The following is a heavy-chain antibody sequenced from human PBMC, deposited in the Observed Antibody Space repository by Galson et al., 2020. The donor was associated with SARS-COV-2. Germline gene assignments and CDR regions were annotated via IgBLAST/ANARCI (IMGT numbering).Heavy chain of an antibody. CDR3: ARDLLGFGELLYHDY. CDR2: ISSSGSTI. V-gene: IGHV3-48*03. J-gene: IGHJ4*02. Sequence: GESLKISCAASGFTFSSYEMNWVRQAPGKGLEWVSYISSSGSTIYYADSVKGRFTISRDNAKNSLYLQMNSLRAEDTAVYYCARDLLGFGELLYHDYWGQGTLVTVSS. D-gene: IGHD3-10*01. CDR1: GFTFSSYE.